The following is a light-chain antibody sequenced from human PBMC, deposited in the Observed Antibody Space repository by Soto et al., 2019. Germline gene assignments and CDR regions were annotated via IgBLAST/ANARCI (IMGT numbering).Light chain of an antibody. J-gene: IGKJ1*01. CDR1: QSISNW. Sequence: DIQMTQSPSTLSVSVGDRVTITCRASQSISNWLAWYQQKPGKAPKLLIYDASTLESGVPSKFSGSGSGTEFTLTISSLQPDDFXTYYCQQYNSYSGTFGQGTKVEIK. CDR3: QQYNSYSGT. CDR2: DAS. V-gene: IGKV1-5*01.